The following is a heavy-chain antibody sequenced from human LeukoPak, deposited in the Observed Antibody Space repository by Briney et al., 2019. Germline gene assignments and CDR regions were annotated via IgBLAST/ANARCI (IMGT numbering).Heavy chain of an antibody. J-gene: IGHJ4*02. CDR3: AKERGQYCSSTSCSYFDY. CDR1: GFTFSSCG. V-gene: IGHV3-30*02. D-gene: IGHD2-2*01. Sequence: GGSLRLSCAASGFTFSSCGMHWVRQAPGKGLEWVAFIRYDGSNKYYADSVKGRFTISRDNSKNTLYLQMNSLRAEDTAVYYCAKERGQYCSSTSCSYFDYWGQGTLVTVSS. CDR2: IRYDGSNK.